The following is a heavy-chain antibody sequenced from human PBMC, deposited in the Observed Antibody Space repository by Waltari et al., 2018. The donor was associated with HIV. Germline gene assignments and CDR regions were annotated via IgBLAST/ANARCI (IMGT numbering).Heavy chain of an antibody. CDR3: ARRGYDFWSGYSKLKWFDP. CDR1: GGSISSRSYY. J-gene: IGHJ5*02. D-gene: IGHD3-3*01. V-gene: IGHV4-39*01. Sequence: QLQLQESGPGLVKPSETLSLTCTVSGGSISSRSYYWGWIRQPPGTGLEWIGSIYYSGSTYYNPSLKSRVTISVDTSKNQFSLKLSSVTAADTAVYYCARRGYDFWSGYSKLKWFDPWGQGTLVTVSS. CDR2: IYYSGST.